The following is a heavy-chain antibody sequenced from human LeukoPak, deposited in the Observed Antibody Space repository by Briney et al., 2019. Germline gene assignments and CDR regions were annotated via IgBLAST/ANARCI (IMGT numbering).Heavy chain of an antibody. V-gene: IGHV4-59*01. J-gene: IGHJ4*02. CDR2: IYYTGTT. CDR1: GGSISSYY. CDR3: AREGREGYHDY. Sequence: SETLSLTCTVSGGSISSYYWSWIRQPPGKGLEWIGFIYYTGTTNYNPSLKSRVTLSVDTSQNQFSLKLTSVTAADTAFYYCAREGREGYHDYWGQGTLVTVSS. D-gene: IGHD5-12*01.